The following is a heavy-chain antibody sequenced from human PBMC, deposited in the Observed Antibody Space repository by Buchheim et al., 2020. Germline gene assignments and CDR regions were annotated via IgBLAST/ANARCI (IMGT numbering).Heavy chain of an antibody. CDR1: GGSISSGGYY. J-gene: IGHJ6*02. V-gene: IGHV4-31*03. CDR3: ARDKRVVITTPPYYYYYGMDV. Sequence: QVQLQESGPGLVKPSQTLSLTCTVSGGSISSGGYYWSWIRQHPGKGLEWIGYIYYSGSTYYNPSLKSRVTIRVDTSTNQFSLKLSSVTAADTAVYYCARDKRVVITTPPYYYYYGMDVWGQGTT. D-gene: IGHD3-22*01. CDR2: IYYSGST.